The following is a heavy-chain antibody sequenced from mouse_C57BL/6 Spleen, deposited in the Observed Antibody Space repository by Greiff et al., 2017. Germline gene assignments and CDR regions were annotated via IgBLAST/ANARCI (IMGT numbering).Heavy chain of an antibody. CDR3: TAENYGSSRYYAMDY. V-gene: IGHV6-3*01. CDR1: GFTFSNYW. D-gene: IGHD1-1*01. J-gene: IGHJ4*01. CDR2: IRLKSDNYAT. Sequence: EVNLVESGGGLVQPGGSMKLSCVASGFTFSNYWMNWVRQSPEKGLEWVAQIRLKSDNYATHYAESVQGRFTISRDDSQSSVYLRMNNLRAEDTGIYYCTAENYGSSRYYAMDYWGQGTSVTVSS.